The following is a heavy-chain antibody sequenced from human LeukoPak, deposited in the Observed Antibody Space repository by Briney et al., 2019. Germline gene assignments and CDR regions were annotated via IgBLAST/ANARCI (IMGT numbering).Heavy chain of an antibody. D-gene: IGHD3-22*01. Sequence: GASVKVSCKASGHTFTSYGISWVRQAPGQGLEWMGWISAYNGNTNYAQKLQGRVTMTTDTSTSTAYMELRSLRSDDTAVYYCARDHYDSSGYYPKFDYWGQGTLVTVSS. J-gene: IGHJ4*02. V-gene: IGHV1-18*01. CDR3: ARDHYDSSGYYPKFDY. CDR2: ISAYNGNT. CDR1: GHTFTSYG.